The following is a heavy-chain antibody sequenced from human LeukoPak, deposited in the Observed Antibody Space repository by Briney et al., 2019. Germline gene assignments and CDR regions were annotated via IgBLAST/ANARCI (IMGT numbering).Heavy chain of an antibody. CDR3: ARGNGSGSRSLDY. D-gene: IGHD3-10*01. CDR2: IYSGGST. Sequence: GGSLRLSCAASGFTVSSNYMSWVRQAPGKGLEWVSVIYSGGSTYYADSVKGRFTISRGNAKNSLYLQMNSLRAEDTAVYYCARGNGSGSRSLDYWGQGTLVTVSS. CDR1: GFTVSSNY. J-gene: IGHJ4*02. V-gene: IGHV3-53*01.